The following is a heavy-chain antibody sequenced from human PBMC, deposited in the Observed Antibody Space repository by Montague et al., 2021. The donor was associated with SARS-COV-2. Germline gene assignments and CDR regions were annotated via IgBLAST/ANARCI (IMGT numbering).Heavy chain of an antibody. CDR3: ASLPRITIFGVVIHFDY. CDR2: IYYSGST. V-gene: IGHV4-39*01. CDR1: GGPISSSSYY. D-gene: IGHD3-3*01. Sequence: SETLSLTCTVSGGPISSSSYYWGWIRQPPGKGLEWIGSIYYSGSTYYXXXLKSRVTISVDTSKNQFSLKLSSVTAADTAVYYCASLPRITIFGVVIHFDYWGQGTLVTVSS. J-gene: IGHJ4*02.